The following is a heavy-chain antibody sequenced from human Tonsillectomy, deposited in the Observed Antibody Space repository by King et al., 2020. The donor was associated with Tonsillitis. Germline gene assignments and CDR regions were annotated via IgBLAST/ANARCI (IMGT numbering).Heavy chain of an antibody. D-gene: IGHD4-17*01. CDR1: GGSFSGYY. CDR2: INHSGST. V-gene: IGHV4-34*01. J-gene: IGHJ4*02. CDR3: ARGPDGDYVGY. Sequence: VQLQQWGAGLLKPSETLSLTCAVYGGSFSGYYWSWIRQPPGKGRELIGEINHSGSTNYNPSLKSRVTISVNTSENQFSLKLTSVTAADTAVYYCARGPDGDYVGYWGQGTLVTVSS.